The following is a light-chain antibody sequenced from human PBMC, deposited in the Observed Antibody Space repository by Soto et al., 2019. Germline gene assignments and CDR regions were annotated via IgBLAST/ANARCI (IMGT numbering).Light chain of an antibody. Sequence: QSALTQPASVSGSPGQSITGSCARRSGDIGGYNYVSWYQQHPGKAPKVMIYEVSNRPSGVSNRFSGSKSGNTASLTISGLQTEDEADYYRSSYTSSSTLYVFGSGTKVTVL. CDR1: SGDIGGYNY. J-gene: IGLJ1*01. CDR2: EVS. CDR3: SSYTSSSTLYV. V-gene: IGLV2-14*01.